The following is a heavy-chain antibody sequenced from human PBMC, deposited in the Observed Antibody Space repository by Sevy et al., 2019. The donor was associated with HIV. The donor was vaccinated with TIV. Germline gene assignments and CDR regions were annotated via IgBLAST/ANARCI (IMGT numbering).Heavy chain of an antibody. V-gene: IGHV1-18*01. Sequence: ASVKVSCKASGYTFTSYGISWVRQAPGQGLEWMGWISAYNGNTNYAQKLQGRVTMTTDRSTSTAYMELRSLRSDDTAVYYCAGGRSDSGSYYGFKYYYYMDVWGKGTTVTVSS. CDR3: AGGRSDSGSYYGFKYYYYMDV. CDR1: GYTFTSYG. D-gene: IGHD1-26*01. J-gene: IGHJ6*03. CDR2: ISAYNGNT.